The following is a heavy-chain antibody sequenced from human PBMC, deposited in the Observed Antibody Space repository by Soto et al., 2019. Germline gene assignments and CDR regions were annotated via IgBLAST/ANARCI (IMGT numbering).Heavy chain of an antibody. D-gene: IGHD3-9*01. J-gene: IGHJ4*02. CDR2: ISYDGSNK. CDR1: GFTFSSYA. V-gene: IGHV3-30-3*01. Sequence: QVQLVESGGGVVQPGRSLRLSCAASGFTFSSYAMHWVRQAPGKGLEWVAVISYDGSNKYYADSVKGRFTISRDNSKNTLYLQMNSLRAEDTAVYYCARDNEPHYDILTGYYSGIDYWGQGTLVTVS. CDR3: ARDNEPHYDILTGYYSGIDY.